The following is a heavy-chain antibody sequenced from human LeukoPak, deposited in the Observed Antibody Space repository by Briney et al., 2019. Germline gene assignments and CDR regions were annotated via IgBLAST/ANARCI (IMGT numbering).Heavy chain of an antibody. V-gene: IGHV5-51*01. D-gene: IGHD4-17*01. J-gene: IGHJ4*02. CDR3: ARQGVTSAYDY. CDR1: GYSFSSHW. CDR2: IYPGDSDT. Sequence: GESLKISCKGSGYSFSSHWIDWVRQMPGKGLEWMGIIYPGDSDTRYSPSFQGQVTISADESISTAYLQWNSLRASDTAIYYCARQGVTSAYDYWGQGTLVTVSS.